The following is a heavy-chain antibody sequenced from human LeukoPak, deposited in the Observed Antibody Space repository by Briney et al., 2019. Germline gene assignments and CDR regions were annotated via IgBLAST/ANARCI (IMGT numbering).Heavy chain of an antibody. CDR2: ISAYNGNT. Sequence: ASVKVSCKASGYTFTSYGISWVRQAPGQGLEWMGWISAYNGNTNYAQKLQGRVTMTTDTSTSTAYMELRSPRSDDTAVYYCARDSLYCSGGSCYAPYYYYGMDVWGQGTTVTVSS. CDR3: ARDSLYCSGGSCYAPYYYYGMDV. CDR1: GYTFTSYG. D-gene: IGHD2-15*01. J-gene: IGHJ6*02. V-gene: IGHV1-18*01.